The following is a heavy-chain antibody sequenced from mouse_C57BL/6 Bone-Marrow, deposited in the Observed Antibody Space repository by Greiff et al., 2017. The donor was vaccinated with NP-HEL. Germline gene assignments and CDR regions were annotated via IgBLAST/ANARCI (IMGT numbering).Heavy chain of an antibody. Sequence: VQLQQSGAELVRPGASVTLSCKASGYTFTDYEMHWVKQTPVHGLEWIGAIDPETGGTAYNQKFKGKAILTADKSSSTAYMELRSLTSEDSADYYCTRWDYYGRGYFDYWGQGTTLTVSS. CDR1: GYTFTDYE. D-gene: IGHD1-1*01. CDR2: IDPETGGT. J-gene: IGHJ2*01. CDR3: TRWDYYGRGYFDY. V-gene: IGHV1-15*01.